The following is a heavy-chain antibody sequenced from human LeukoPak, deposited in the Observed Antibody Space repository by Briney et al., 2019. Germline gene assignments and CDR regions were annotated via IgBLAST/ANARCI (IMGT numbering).Heavy chain of an antibody. CDR3: ATQRPDDFWSGYSD. Sequence: SQTLSLTCTVSGGSISSRSFYWSWVRQPAGKGLEWVGRIYASGTTDYNSSLKSRVTISADTSKNQFSLKHSSVTAADTAVYYCATQRPDDFWSGYSDWGQGTLVTVSS. J-gene: IGHJ4*02. CDR1: GGSISSRSFY. V-gene: IGHV4-61*02. CDR2: IYASGTT. D-gene: IGHD3-3*01.